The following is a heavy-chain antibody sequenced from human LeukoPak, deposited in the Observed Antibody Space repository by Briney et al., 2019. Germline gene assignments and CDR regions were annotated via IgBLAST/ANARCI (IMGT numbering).Heavy chain of an antibody. J-gene: IGHJ4*02. CDR3: ARRSGYGDIRSRFDY. CDR1: GGSISNYY. Sequence: TTSETLSLTCTVSGGSISNYYWGWLRQPPGKGLEWIGYIFSSGSATYNPSLKSRVTISIDTSKNQFSLKLSSVTAADTAVYYCARRSGYGDIRSRFDYWGQGTLVTVSS. CDR2: IFSSGSA. V-gene: IGHV4-59*12. D-gene: IGHD4-17*01.